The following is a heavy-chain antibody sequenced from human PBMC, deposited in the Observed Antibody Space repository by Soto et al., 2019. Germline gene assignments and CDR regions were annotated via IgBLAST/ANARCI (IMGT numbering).Heavy chain of an antibody. CDR1: GFTLSNHW. J-gene: IGHJ4*02. V-gene: IGHV3-23*01. CDR3: AKAIAVAGTGY. D-gene: IGHD6-19*01. CDR2: ISGSGGST. Sequence: GGSLRLSCAASGFTLSNHWMHWVRQAPGKGLVWVSAISGSGGSTYYADSVKGRFTISRDNSKNTLYLQMNSLRAEDTAVYYCAKAIAVAGTGYWGQGTLVTVSS.